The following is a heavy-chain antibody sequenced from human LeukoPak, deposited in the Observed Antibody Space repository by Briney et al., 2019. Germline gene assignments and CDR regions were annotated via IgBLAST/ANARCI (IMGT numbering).Heavy chain of an antibody. Sequence: PGGSLRLSCAASGFTFSDFYMTWIRQAPGKGLEWVSYISNSGSTIYYADSVKGRLTISRDNAKNSLYLQMNSLRAEDTAVDYCARSADSSGYFREITLYYFDYWGQGTLVTVSS. V-gene: IGHV3-11*01. CDR1: GFTFSDFY. CDR3: ARSADSSGYFREITLYYFDY. D-gene: IGHD3-22*01. CDR2: ISNSGSTI. J-gene: IGHJ4*02.